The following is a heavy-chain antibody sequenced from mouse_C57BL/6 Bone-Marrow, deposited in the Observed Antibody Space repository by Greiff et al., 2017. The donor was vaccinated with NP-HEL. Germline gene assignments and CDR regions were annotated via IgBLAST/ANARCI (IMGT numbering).Heavy chain of an antibody. Sequence: VQLQQSGAELVKPGASVKLSCKASGYTFTSYWMQWVKQRPGQGLEWIGEIDPSDSYTNYNQKFKGKATLTVDTSSSTAYMQLSSLTSEDSAVYYCARRIYYYGSWFAYWGQGTLVTVSA. CDR2: IDPSDSYT. J-gene: IGHJ3*01. D-gene: IGHD1-1*01. CDR1: GYTFTSYW. CDR3: ARRIYYYGSWFAY. V-gene: IGHV1-50*01.